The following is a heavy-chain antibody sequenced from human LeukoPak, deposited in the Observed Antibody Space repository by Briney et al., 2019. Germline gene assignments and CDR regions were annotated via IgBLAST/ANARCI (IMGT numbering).Heavy chain of an antibody. Sequence: GGSLRLSCAASGFTFSSHGMHWVRQAPGKGLEWVAFIRYDGSNKYYADSVKGRFTISRDNSKNTLYLQMNSLRAEDTAVYYCAKGGATTFGLWGNAFDIWGQGTMVTVSS. J-gene: IGHJ3*02. CDR2: IRYDGSNK. CDR3: AKGGATTFGLWGNAFDI. V-gene: IGHV3-30*02. CDR1: GFTFSSHG. D-gene: IGHD3-3*01.